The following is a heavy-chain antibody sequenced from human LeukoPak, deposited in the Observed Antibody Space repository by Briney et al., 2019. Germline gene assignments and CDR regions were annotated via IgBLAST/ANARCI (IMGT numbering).Heavy chain of an antibody. V-gene: IGHV3-48*03. Sequence: GGSLRLSCAASGFTFSSYEMNWVLQAPGKGLEWVSYISSSGSNIYYADSVKGRFTISRDNAKNSLYLQMNSLRAEDTAVYYCARGWISDSFDYWGQGTLVTVSS. CDR3: ARGWISDSFDY. CDR2: ISSSGSNI. CDR1: GFTFSSYE. D-gene: IGHD5-12*01. J-gene: IGHJ4*02.